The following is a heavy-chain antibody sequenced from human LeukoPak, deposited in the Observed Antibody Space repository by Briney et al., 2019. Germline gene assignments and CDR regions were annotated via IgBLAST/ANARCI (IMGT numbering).Heavy chain of an antibody. CDR3: ARDRAWELLTFDF. V-gene: IGHV1-46*01. J-gene: IGHJ4*02. CDR1: GYTFSIYY. D-gene: IGHD4-23*01. CDR2: INPSNGAT. Sequence: ASVKVSCKASGYTFSIYYLHWVRQAPGQGLEWVGVINPSNGATSYARRFQGRLTMTRDTSTGTVHMELSSLTSEDTAVYYCARDRAWELLTFDFWGRGTLVTVSS.